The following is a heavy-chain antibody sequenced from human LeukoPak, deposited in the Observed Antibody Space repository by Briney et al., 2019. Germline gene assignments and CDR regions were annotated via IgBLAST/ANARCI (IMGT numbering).Heavy chain of an antibody. D-gene: IGHD3-16*02. CDR3: ARSPNYVWGSYRCTFDY. CDR1: GFTFSDYY. Sequence: GGSLRLSCAASGFTFSDYYMSWIRQAPGKGLEWVSYISSSGSTIYYADSVKGRFTISRDNAKNSLYLQMNSLRAEDTAVYYCARSPNYVWGSYRCTFDYWGQGTLVTASS. CDR2: ISSSGSTI. J-gene: IGHJ4*02. V-gene: IGHV3-11*04.